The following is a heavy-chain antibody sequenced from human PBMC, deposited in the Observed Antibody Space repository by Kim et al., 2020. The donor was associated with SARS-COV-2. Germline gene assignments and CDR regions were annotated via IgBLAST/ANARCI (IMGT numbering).Heavy chain of an antibody. CDR3: ARHPSWIQPWLGWFDP. D-gene: IGHD5-18*01. CDR1: GGSISSSSYY. J-gene: IGHJ5*02. Sequence: SETLSLTCTVSGGSISSSSYYWGWIRQPPGKGLEWIGSIYYSGSTYYNPSLKSRVTISVDTSKNQFSLKLSSVTAADTAVYYCARHPSWIQPWLGWFDPWGQGTLVTVSS. V-gene: IGHV4-39*01. CDR2: IYYSGST.